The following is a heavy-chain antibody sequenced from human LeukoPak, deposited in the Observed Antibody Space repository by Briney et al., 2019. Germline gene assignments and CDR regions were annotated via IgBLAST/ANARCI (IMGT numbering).Heavy chain of an antibody. Sequence: GGSLRLSCAAAGFTFNDYIMIWVRQAPGKGLEWVAYISTTGSTIYYADSVKGRFTISRDNAKNLLHLQLNTLRDDDTAVYYCARDGPQRYSGYFDYWGQGILVTVS. V-gene: IGHV3-48*02. CDR1: GFTFNDYI. D-gene: IGHD5-12*01. J-gene: IGHJ4*02. CDR2: ISTTGSTI. CDR3: ARDGPQRYSGYFDY.